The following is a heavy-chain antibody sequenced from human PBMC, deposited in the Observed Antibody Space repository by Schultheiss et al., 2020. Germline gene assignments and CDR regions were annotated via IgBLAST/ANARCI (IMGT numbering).Heavy chain of an antibody. J-gene: IGHJ4*02. Sequence: GGSLRLSCAASGFTVSSNYMSWVRQAPGKGLEWVSSISSSSSYIYYADSVKGRFTISRDNAKNSLYLQMNSLRAEDTAVYYCARAIHYDFWSGHLDYWGQGTLVTVSS. CDR1: GFTVSSNY. CDR3: ARAIHYDFWSGHLDY. CDR2: ISSSSSYI. V-gene: IGHV3-21*01. D-gene: IGHD3-3*01.